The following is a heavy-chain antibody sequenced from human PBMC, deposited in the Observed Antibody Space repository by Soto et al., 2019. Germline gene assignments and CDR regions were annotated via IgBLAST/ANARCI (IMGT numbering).Heavy chain of an antibody. CDR2: INSDGSRT. J-gene: IGHJ4*02. CDR1: GFTFRSYW. D-gene: IGHD3-22*01. Sequence: GGSLRLSCAASGFTFRSYWRHWVRQAPGKGLVWVSRINSDGSRTSYADSAKGRFTISRDNAKNTVYLQMNSLRAEDTAVYYCARGDGDYYDGNGYLGRHWGQGTLVTVSS. V-gene: IGHV3-74*01. CDR3: ARGDGDYYDGNGYLGRH.